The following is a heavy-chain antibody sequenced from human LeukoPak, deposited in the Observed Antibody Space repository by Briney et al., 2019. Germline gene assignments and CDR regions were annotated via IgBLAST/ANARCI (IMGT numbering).Heavy chain of an antibody. CDR2: IHHSGST. J-gene: IGHJ4*02. D-gene: IGHD3-16*02. CDR1: GYSISSGYY. V-gene: IGHV4-38-2*02. Sequence: PSETLSLTCTVSGYSISSGYYWGWIRQPPGKGLEWIGNIHHSGSTYYNPSLKSRVTISVDTSKNQFSLKLSSVTAADTAVYYCARVRGHYDYVWGSYRFYFFDYWGQGTLVTVSS. CDR3: ARVRGHYDYVWGSYRFYFFDY.